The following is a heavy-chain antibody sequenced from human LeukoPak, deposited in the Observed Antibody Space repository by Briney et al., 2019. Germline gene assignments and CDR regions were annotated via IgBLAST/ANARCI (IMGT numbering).Heavy chain of an antibody. V-gene: IGHV4-39*01. D-gene: IGHD3-22*01. Sequence: PSETLSLTCTVSGGSISGSNYYWGWIRQPPGQGLEWIGSIYYSGNTYYNPSLKSRVTISVDTSKNQFSLQLTSVTAADTAVYFCARQRSSGYYPEFYFDYWGQGTLVTVSS. CDR2: IYYSGNT. J-gene: IGHJ4*02. CDR3: ARQRSSGYYPEFYFDY. CDR1: GGSISGSNYY.